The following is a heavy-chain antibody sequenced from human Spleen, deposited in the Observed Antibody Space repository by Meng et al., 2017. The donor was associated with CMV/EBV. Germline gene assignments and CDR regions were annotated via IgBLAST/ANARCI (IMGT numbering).Heavy chain of an antibody. Sequence: QLQLQQWGAGLLKPSETLSLPCAVYGGSFSGYYWSWIRQPPGKGLEWIGEINHSGSTNYNPSLKSRVTISVDTSKNQFSLKLSSVTAADTAVYYCARGVYGSGTFDYWGQGTLVTVSS. D-gene: IGHD3-10*01. CDR1: GGSFSGYY. V-gene: IGHV4-34*01. CDR2: INHSGST. J-gene: IGHJ4*02. CDR3: ARGVYGSGTFDY.